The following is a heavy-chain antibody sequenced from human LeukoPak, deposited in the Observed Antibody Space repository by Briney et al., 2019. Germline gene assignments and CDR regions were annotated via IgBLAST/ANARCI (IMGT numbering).Heavy chain of an antibody. CDR1: GGSFSNYY. CDR2: VHDSGST. J-gene: IGHJ4*02. CDR3: ARGPYKYEY. D-gene: IGHD1-14*01. Sequence: SETLSLTCAVYGGSFSNYYWGWMRQPPGKGLEWIGSVHDSGSTYYGSSLKSRVIISLDTSKSQFSLKLSSVTAADTAVYYCARGPYKYEYWGQGILVTVSS. V-gene: IGHV4-34*01.